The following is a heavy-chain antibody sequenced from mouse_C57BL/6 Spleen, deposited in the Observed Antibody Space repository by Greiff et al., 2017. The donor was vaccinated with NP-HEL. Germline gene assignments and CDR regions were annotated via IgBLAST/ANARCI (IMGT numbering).Heavy chain of an antibody. V-gene: IGHV1-50*01. CDR3: ARRFGNYGSSYRTY. CDR2: IDPSDSYT. J-gene: IGHJ2*01. Sequence: QVQLQQPGAELVKPGASVKLSCKASGYTFTSYWMQWVKQRPGQGLEWIGEIDPSDSYTNYNQKFKGKATLTVDTSSSTAYMQLSSLTSEDSAVYYCARRFGNYGSSYRTYWGQGTTLPVSS. CDR1: GYTFTSYW. D-gene: IGHD1-1*01.